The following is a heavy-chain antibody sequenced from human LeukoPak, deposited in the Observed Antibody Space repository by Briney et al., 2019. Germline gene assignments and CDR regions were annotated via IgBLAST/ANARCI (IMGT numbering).Heavy chain of an antibody. Sequence: PSETLSLTCTVSGYSISSGYYWGWIRQPPGKGLEWIGSIYHSGSTYYNPSLKSRVTISVDTSKNQFSLKLSSVTAADTAVYYCARSLSGGSLSPFDYWGQGTLVTVSS. CDR1: GYSISSGYY. CDR2: IYHSGST. J-gene: IGHJ4*02. V-gene: IGHV4-38-2*02. D-gene: IGHD2-15*01. CDR3: ARSLSGGSLSPFDY.